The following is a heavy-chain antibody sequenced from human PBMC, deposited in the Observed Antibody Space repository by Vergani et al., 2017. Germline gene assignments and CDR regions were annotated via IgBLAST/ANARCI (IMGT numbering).Heavy chain of an antibody. V-gene: IGHV3-21*01. D-gene: IGHD2-2*01. CDR2: ISSSSSYI. CDR1: GFTFSSYS. Sequence: EVQLVESGGGLVKPGGSLRLSCAASGFTFSSYSMNWVRQAPGKGLEWVSSISSSSSYIYYADSVKGRFTISRDNAKNSLYLQMNSLRAEETAVYYCASSILSSTSCFDWGQGTLVTVSS. J-gene: IGHJ4*02. CDR3: ASSILSSTSCFD.